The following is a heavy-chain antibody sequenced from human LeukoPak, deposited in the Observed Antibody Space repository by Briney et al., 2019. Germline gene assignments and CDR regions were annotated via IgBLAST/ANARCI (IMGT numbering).Heavy chain of an antibody. V-gene: IGHV4-59*11. CDR3: ARVFRGVVTSNWFDP. Sequence: SETLSLTCTVSGGSISGHYWTWIRRPPGKGLEWIGYIFDNGSTNFNSSLQSRVTMSLDTSKNQFSLKLSSVTAADTAVYYCARVFRGVVTSNWFDPWGQGALVTVSS. CDR1: GGSISGHY. J-gene: IGHJ5*02. D-gene: IGHD2-21*02. CDR2: IFDNGST.